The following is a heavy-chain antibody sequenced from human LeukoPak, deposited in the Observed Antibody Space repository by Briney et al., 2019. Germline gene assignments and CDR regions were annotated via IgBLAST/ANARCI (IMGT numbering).Heavy chain of an antibody. CDR3: ARYYCSGGSCYHPGFDY. CDR1: GGSISTYY. CDR2: IYYSGST. Sequence: PSETLSLTCTVSGGSISTYYWSWIRQPPGKGLEWIGYIYYSGSTNYNPSLKSRVTISVDTSRNQFSLKLSSVTAADTAVYYCARYYCSGGSCYHPGFDYWGQGTLVTVSS. V-gene: IGHV4-59*08. D-gene: IGHD2-15*01. J-gene: IGHJ4*02.